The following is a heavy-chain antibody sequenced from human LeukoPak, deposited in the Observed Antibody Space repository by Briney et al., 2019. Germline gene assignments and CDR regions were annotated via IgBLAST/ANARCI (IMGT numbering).Heavy chain of an antibody. D-gene: IGHD3-22*01. Sequence: PSETLSLTCAVYGGSFSGYYWSWIRQPPGKGLEWIGEINHSGSTNYNPSLKSRVTISADTSKNQFSLKLSSVTAADTAVYYCARGSVDYYDSSGYYYGWFDPWGQGTLVTVSS. J-gene: IGHJ5*02. CDR1: GGSFSGYY. CDR3: ARGSVDYYDSSGYYYGWFDP. V-gene: IGHV4-34*01. CDR2: INHSGST.